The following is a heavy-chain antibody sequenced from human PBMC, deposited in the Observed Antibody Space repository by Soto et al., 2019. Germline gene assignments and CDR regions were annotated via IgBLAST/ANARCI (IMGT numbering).Heavy chain of an antibody. Sequence: LRLSCAASGFTFSTYWMTWVRQAPGKGLEWVANIKQDGGEKYYVDSVRGRFTISRDNAKNSLYLQMNSLRAEDTAVYYCASDRTLYCTSSSCPRFDYWGQGTLVTVSS. CDR1: GFTFSTYW. J-gene: IGHJ4*02. D-gene: IGHD2-2*01. CDR3: ASDRTLYCTSSSCPRFDY. CDR2: IKQDGGEK. V-gene: IGHV3-7*01.